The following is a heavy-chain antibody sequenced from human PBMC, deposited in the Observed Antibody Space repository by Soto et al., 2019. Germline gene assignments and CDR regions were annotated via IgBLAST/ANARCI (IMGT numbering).Heavy chain of an antibody. CDR1: GFTFSSYA. D-gene: IGHD2-2*03. J-gene: IGHJ6*02. V-gene: IGHV3-23*01. Sequence: GGSLRLSCAASGFTFSSYAMSWVRQAPGKGLEWVSAISGSGGSTYYADSVKGRFTISRDNSKNTLYLQMNSLRAEDTAVYYCAKDHLALDIVVAPAALEVHGMDVWGQGTTVTVSS. CDR2: ISGSGGST. CDR3: AKDHLALDIVVAPAALEVHGMDV.